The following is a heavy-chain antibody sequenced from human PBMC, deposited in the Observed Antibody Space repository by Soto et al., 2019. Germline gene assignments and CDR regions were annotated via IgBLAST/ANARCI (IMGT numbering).Heavy chain of an antibody. V-gene: IGHV4-39*01. J-gene: IGHJ5*02. CDR3: ARPVVITYLPENWVDP. CDR2: IYYSGST. Sequence: QLQLQEAGPGLVKPSESLSLPCIVSGGSISRSSFYWGWIRQPPGTGLEWIGRIYYSGSTYYNPSLQRRVTISIETSNNRFSPKLISVTAADTAVYYFARPVVITYLPENWVDPWGQGTLLSVSS. D-gene: IGHD3-16*01. CDR1: GGSISRSSFY.